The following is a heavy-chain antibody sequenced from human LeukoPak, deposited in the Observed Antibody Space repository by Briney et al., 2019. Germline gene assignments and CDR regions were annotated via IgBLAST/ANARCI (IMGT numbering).Heavy chain of an antibody. D-gene: IGHD3-16*01. CDR3: ARDRGGLDY. CDR2: IYYSGST. J-gene: IGHJ4*02. Sequence: SETLSLTCTVSGGSVSSYYWSWIRQPPGKGLEWIGYIYYSGSTNYNPSLKSRVTISVDTSKNQFSLKLSSVTAADTAVYYCARDRGGLDYWGQGTLVTVSS. CDR1: GGSVSSYY. V-gene: IGHV4-59*02.